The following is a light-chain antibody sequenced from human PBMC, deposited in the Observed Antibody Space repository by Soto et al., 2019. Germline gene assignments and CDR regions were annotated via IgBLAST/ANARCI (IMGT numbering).Light chain of an antibody. CDR2: GAS. J-gene: IGKJ1*01. V-gene: IGKV3-20*01. CDR1: QSVSSSY. CDR3: EPYGDSAWR. Sequence: WTPTQGTLALSAEGVDTLGCSTSQSVSSSYLAWYQQRPGQAPRLLMYGASTRATGIPARFSGSGSGTEFTLTIRRLLPGDSAVYYCEPYGDSAWRVGQGTKVDIK.